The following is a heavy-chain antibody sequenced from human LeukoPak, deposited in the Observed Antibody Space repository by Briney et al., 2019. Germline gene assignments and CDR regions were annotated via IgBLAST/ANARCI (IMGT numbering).Heavy chain of an antibody. V-gene: IGHV4-34*01. Sequence: PSETLSLTCAVYGGSFSGHYWTWIRQLPGMGLEWIGEINHSGSTTYNPSLNTRVTISVDTSKNQISLKLSSVTAADTAVYYCARPRYGSGSLDSWGQGTLVTVSS. D-gene: IGHD3-10*01. CDR1: GGSFSGHY. J-gene: IGHJ4*02. CDR2: INHSGST. CDR3: ARPRYGSGSLDS.